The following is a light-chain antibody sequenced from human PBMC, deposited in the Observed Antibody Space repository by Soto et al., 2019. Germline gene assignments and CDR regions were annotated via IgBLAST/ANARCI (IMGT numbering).Light chain of an antibody. Sequence: QSVLTQPPSASGTPGQRVTISCSGSSSNIGSNTVNWYQQLPGTAPKLLIYSNNQRPSGVPDRFSGSKSGTSASLAISGLQSEDEAEYSCAAWDDSLNGPVFGGGTKLTVL. CDR2: SNN. CDR3: AAWDDSLNGPV. V-gene: IGLV1-44*01. J-gene: IGLJ2*01. CDR1: SSNIGSNT.